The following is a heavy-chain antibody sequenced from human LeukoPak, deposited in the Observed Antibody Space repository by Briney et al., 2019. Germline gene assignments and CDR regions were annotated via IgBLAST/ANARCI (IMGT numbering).Heavy chain of an antibody. Sequence: SETLSLTCTVSGGSISSYYWSWIRQPPGKGLEWIGYIYYSGSTNYNPSLKSRVTIPVDTSKNQFSLKLSSVTAADTAVYYCASGYSGYDSRSGLDYWGQGTLVTVAS. CDR1: GGSISSYY. J-gene: IGHJ4*02. V-gene: IGHV4-59*08. CDR3: ASGYSGYDSRSGLDY. D-gene: IGHD5-12*01. CDR2: IYYSGST.